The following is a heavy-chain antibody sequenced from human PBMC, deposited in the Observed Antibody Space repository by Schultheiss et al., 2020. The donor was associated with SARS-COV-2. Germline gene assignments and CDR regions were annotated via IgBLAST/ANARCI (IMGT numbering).Heavy chain of an antibody. Sequence: SETLSLTCTVSGGSLSSDFWSWIRQPPGKGLEWIGYISYSGSTNYNPSLKSRVTVSVDTSKNQFSLKLRSVTPADTAVYFCARDGYSYGTFGYWGQGTLVTVSS. D-gene: IGHD5-18*01. CDR2: ISYSGST. CDR3: ARDGYSYGTFGY. V-gene: IGHV4-59*01. CDR1: GGSLSSDF. J-gene: IGHJ4*02.